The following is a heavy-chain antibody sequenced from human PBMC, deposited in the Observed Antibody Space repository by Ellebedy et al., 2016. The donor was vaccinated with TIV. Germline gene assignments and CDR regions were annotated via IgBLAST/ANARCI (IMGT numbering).Heavy chain of an antibody. D-gene: IGHD3-10*01. J-gene: IGHJ4*02. Sequence: MPSETLSLTCAVYGGSLSGYYWNWIRQPPGKGLEWIGEIIQSGTMNYSPSLKSRVTISVDKSKNHFSLKLSSVTAADTAVYFCARGIYGSGSVDYWGQGTLVTISS. CDR3: ARGIYGSGSVDY. CDR2: IIQSGTM. V-gene: IGHV4-34*01. CDR1: GGSLSGYY.